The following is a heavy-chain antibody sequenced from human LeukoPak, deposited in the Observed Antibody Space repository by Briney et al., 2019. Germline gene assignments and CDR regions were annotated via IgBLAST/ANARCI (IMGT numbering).Heavy chain of an antibody. CDR2: ISGSGVTT. Sequence: GGSLRLSCAASGFTFSDYAMSWVRLAPGKGLEWVSAISGSGVTTYHVDSVKGRFTISRDSSKNTLYLQMNSLRAEDTAVYYCAKAKVGATNDAFDIWGQGTRVTVSS. CDR1: GFTFSDYA. J-gene: IGHJ3*02. CDR3: AKAKVGATNDAFDI. V-gene: IGHV3-23*01. D-gene: IGHD1-26*01.